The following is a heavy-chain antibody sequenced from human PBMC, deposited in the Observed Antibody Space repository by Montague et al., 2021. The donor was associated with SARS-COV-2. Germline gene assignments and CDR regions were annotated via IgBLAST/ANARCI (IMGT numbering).Heavy chain of an antibody. Sequence: TLSLTCTVSGGSISSGGYYWSWIRPHPGKGLEWIGYIYYSGSTYYXPSLKSRVTISVDTSKNQFSLKLSSVTAADTAVYYCARVKGITMIVVVIGAFDIWGQGTMVTVSS. CDR2: IYYSGST. CDR1: GGSISSGGYY. J-gene: IGHJ3*02. D-gene: IGHD3-22*01. V-gene: IGHV4-31*03. CDR3: ARVKGITMIVVVIGAFDI.